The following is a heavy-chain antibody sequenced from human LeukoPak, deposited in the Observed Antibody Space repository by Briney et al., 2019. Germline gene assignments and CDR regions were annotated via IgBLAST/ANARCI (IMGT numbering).Heavy chain of an antibody. CDR3: AKDTGRNYDILTGYDY. J-gene: IGHJ4*02. D-gene: IGHD3-9*01. Sequence: GRSLRLSCAASGFTFDDYAMHWVRQAPGKGLEWVSGISWNSGSIGYADSVKGRFTISRDNAKNSLYLQMNSLRAEDTALYYCAKDTGRNYDILTGYDYWGQGTLVTVSS. CDR1: GFTFDDYA. CDR2: ISWNSGSI. V-gene: IGHV3-9*01.